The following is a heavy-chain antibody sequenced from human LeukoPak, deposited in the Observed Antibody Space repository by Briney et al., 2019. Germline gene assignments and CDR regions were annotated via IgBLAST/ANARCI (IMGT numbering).Heavy chain of an antibody. J-gene: IGHJ6*02. CDR1: GFTVSSNY. CDR2: IKQDGSEK. D-gene: IGHD6-6*01. V-gene: IGHV3-7*03. Sequence: GGSLRLSCAASGFTVSSNYMSWVRQAPGKGLEWVANIKQDGSEKYYVDSVKGRFTISRDNAKNSLYLQMNSLRAEDTAVYYCARDEYSSSSGLLDYYYGMDVWGQGTTVTVSS. CDR3: ARDEYSSSSGLLDYYYGMDV.